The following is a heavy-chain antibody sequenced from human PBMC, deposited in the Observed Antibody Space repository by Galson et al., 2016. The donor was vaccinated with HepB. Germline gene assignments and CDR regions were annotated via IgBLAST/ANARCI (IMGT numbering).Heavy chain of an antibody. D-gene: IGHD2-21*01. CDR1: GGTFSNLT. J-gene: IGHJ5*02. Sequence: SVKVSCKASGGTFSNLTISWLRQAPGQGLEWMGGITPIYGTANYAQRFHARATISADESTNTAYMELSGLTSEDAAVYYCARERRDVVVEGARLGSPGCFDPWGQGTQVSVSS. CDR3: ARERRDVVVEGARLGSPGCFDP. CDR2: ITPIYGTA. V-gene: IGHV1-69*13.